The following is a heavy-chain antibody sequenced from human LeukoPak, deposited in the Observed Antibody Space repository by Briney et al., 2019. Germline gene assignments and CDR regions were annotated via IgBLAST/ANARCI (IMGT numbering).Heavy chain of an antibody. CDR1: GFTFSSYG. J-gene: IGHJ4*02. CDR3: ARDKGNDYGTYDN. Sequence: GGSLRLSCAASGFTFSSYGMHWVRQTPGKGLEWVSYSSSSGRAIYYADSVRGRFTMPRDNAKNSLFLQMDSLRDEDTAVYYCARDKGNDYGTYDNWGQGTLVTVSS. V-gene: IGHV3-48*02. CDR2: SSSSGRAI. D-gene: IGHD4-17*01.